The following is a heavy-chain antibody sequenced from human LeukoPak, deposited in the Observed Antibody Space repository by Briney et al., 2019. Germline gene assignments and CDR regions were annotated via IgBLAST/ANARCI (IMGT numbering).Heavy chain of an antibody. J-gene: IGHJ4*02. CDR2: ISYDGSNK. Sequence: GGSLRLSCAASGFTFSSYAMHWVRQAPGKGLEWVAVISYDGSNKYYADSVKGRFTISRDNSKNTLYLQMNSLRAEDTAVYYCARGLGLVLPPFDYWGQGTLVTVSS. V-gene: IGHV3-30-3*01. D-gene: IGHD1-7*01. CDR1: GFTFSSYA. CDR3: ARGLGLVLPPFDY.